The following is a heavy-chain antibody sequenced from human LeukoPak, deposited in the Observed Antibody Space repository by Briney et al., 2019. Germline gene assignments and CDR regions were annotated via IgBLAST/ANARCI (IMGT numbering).Heavy chain of an antibody. V-gene: IGHV4-34*01. Sequence: KPSETLSLTCAVYGGSFSGYYWSWIRQPPGKGLEWIGEINHSGSTNYNPSLKSRVTISVDTSKNQFPLKLSSVTAADTAVYYCARGKDTAMGTAFDIWGQGTMVTVSS. CDR2: INHSGST. CDR1: GGSFSGYY. J-gene: IGHJ3*02. D-gene: IGHD5-18*01. CDR3: ARGKDTAMGTAFDI.